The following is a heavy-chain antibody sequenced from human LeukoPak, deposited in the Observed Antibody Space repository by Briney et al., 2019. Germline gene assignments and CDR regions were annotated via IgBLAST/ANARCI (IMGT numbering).Heavy chain of an antibody. D-gene: IGHD3-22*01. V-gene: IGHV1-2*02. CDR3: ARDLYYYDSSGYPRGAFDI. J-gene: IGHJ3*02. CDR2: INPNSGGT. Sequence: ASVKVSCKASGYTFSDYYIHWVRQAPGQGLEWMGWINPNSGGTNYAQNFQGRVTMTRDTSTSTVYMELRSLRSDDTAVYYCARDLYYYDSSGYPRGAFDIWGQGTMVTVSS. CDR1: GYTFSDYY.